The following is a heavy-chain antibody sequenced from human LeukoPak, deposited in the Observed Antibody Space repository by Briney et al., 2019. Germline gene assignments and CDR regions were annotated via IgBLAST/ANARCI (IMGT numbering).Heavy chain of an antibody. CDR2: IYYSGST. CDR3: ARGSRSDAFDI. V-gene: IGHV4-39*07. D-gene: IGHD6-6*01. J-gene: IGHJ3*02. CDR1: GGSISSSSYY. Sequence: PSETLSLTCTVSGGSISSSSYYWGWIRQPPGKGLEWIGSIYYSGSTYYNPSLKSRVTISVDTSKNQFSLKLSSVTAADTAVYYCARGSRSDAFDIWGQGTMVTVSS.